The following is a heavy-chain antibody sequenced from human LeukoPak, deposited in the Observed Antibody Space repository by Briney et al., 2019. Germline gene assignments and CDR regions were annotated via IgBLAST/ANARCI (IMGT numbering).Heavy chain of an antibody. Sequence: GGSLRLSCAASGFTFSSYAMSWVRQAPGKGLEGVSSSSGSGGRAYYADSVKGRFTISRDNSKNTLYLQMNSLSAEDTAVYYCARKGPPQNAFDIWGQGTMVTVSS. CDR3: ARKGPPQNAFDI. CDR2: SSGSGGRA. D-gene: IGHD1-14*01. J-gene: IGHJ3*02. V-gene: IGHV3-23*01. CDR1: GFTFSSYA.